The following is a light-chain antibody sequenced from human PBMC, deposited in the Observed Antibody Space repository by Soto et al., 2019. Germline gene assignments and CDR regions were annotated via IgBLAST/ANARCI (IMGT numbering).Light chain of an antibody. Sequence: QSALTQPASVSGSPGLSIAISCTGTSSDVGGYNSVSWYQQHPGKAPKLVIYDVTSRPSGVSNRFSGSKSGNPASLTISGLQAEDEGDYYCSSYRTGGSYVFGTGTKLTVL. CDR1: SSDVGGYNS. J-gene: IGLJ1*01. CDR3: SSYRTGGSYV. CDR2: DVT. V-gene: IGLV2-14*01.